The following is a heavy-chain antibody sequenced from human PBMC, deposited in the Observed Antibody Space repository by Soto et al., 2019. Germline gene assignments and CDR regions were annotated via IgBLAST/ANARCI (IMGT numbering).Heavy chain of an antibody. CDR1: GYTLTSYG. Sequence: QVQLVQSRAEVKKPGASVKVSCKASGYTLTSYGISWVRQAPGQGLEGVGWISPYNGNTNYAQKLQDRVTLTTDTPTSTADMEVRRLRPDHTGVYYCARADFDFWSGYSPFDYWGQGTLVSVSS. CDR3: ARADFDFWSGYSPFDY. CDR2: ISPYNGNT. J-gene: IGHJ4*02. V-gene: IGHV1-18*01. D-gene: IGHD3-3*01.